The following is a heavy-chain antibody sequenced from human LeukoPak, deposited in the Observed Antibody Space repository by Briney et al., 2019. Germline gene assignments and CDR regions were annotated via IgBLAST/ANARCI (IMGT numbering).Heavy chain of an antibody. Sequence: PGGSLRLSCAASGFTLRNYDMNWVRQAPGKGLEWISYISTGSSTIYYADSVKGRFTISRDNAKNSLFLQMNSLRAEDTAVYYCARGYGYFDYWGQGSLVTVSS. CDR3: ARGYGYFDY. CDR1: GFTLRNYD. D-gene: IGHD5-12*01. V-gene: IGHV3-48*01. CDR2: ISTGSSTI. J-gene: IGHJ4*02.